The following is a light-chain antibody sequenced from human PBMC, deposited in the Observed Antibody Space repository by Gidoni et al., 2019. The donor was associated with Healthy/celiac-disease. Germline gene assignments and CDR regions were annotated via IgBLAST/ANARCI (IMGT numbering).Light chain of an antibody. V-gene: IGLV3-27*01. CDR1: VLAKKY. J-gene: IGLJ2*01. CDR3: YSAADNNLV. Sequence: SYELTPPSSVSVSPGHPGRITCSGDVLAKKYARWFQQKPGQAPVLVIYKDSERPSGIPERFSGSSSGTTVTLTISGAQVEDESDYYCYSAADNNLVFGGGTKLTVL. CDR2: KDS.